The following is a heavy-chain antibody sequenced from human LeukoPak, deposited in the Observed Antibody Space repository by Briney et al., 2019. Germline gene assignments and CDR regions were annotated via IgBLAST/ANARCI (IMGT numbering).Heavy chain of an antibody. Sequence: PGGSPRPSPAASGFASSPDFVRSAGQPAGKGLEWLSVIYTGGTTFYADSVKGRFTISGDNSKDTLNIQMNSLRADDTAVYTCAKLSGRYREGCCDHWGQGTLVTVSS. V-gene: IGHV3-53*01. D-gene: IGHD6-19*01. J-gene: IGHJ4*02. CDR3: AKLSGRYREGCCDH. CDR1: GFASSPDF. CDR2: IYTGGTT.